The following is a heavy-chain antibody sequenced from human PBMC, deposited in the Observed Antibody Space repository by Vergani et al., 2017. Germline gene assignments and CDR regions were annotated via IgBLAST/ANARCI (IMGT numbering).Heavy chain of an antibody. V-gene: IGHV1-18*01. CDR3: AGGRVDNWYSDL. CDR2: ISAYNGNT. Sequence: QVQLVQSGAEVKKPGASVKVSCKASGYTFSTYGISWVRQAPGQGLEWMGWISAYNGNTNYPEKFQGILTMTTDTSTRTAYMELRRLRSEDTAVYYWAGGRVDNWYSDLWGRGTLVTVSS. CDR1: GYTFSTYG. D-gene: IGHD3-16*01. J-gene: IGHJ2*01.